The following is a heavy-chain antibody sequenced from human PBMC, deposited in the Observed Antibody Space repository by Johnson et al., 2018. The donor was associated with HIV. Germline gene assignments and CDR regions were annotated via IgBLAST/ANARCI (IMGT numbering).Heavy chain of an antibody. CDR1: GFTFSSYD. V-gene: IGHV3-13*01. D-gene: IGHD3-10*01. Sequence: VQLVESGGGLVQPGGSLRLSCAASGFTFSSYDMHWVRQATGKGLEWVSAIGTAGDTYYPGSVKGRFTISRENAKNSLYLQMNSLRAEDTAVYYCARGPVMVRGVTDAFDIWGQGTMVTVSS. CDR2: IGTAGDT. J-gene: IGHJ3*02. CDR3: ARGPVMVRGVTDAFDI.